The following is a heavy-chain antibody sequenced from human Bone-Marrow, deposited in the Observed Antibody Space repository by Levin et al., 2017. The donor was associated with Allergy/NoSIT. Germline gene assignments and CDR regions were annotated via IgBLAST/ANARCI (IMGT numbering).Heavy chain of an antibody. CDR1: GGSISSYY. Sequence: SQTLSLTCTVSGGSISSYYWSWIRQPPGKGLEWIRYIYYSGSTNYNPSLKSRVTISVDTSKNQFSLKLSSVTAADTAVYYCARAYTRRDFWSGADYYDYMDVWGKGTTVTVSS. CDR2: IYYSGST. J-gene: IGHJ6*03. V-gene: IGHV4-59*01. D-gene: IGHD3-3*01. CDR3: ARAYTRRDFWSGADYYDYMDV.